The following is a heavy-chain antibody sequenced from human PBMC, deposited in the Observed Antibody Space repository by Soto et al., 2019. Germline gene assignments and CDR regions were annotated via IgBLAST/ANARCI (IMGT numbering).Heavy chain of an antibody. Sequence: ASVKVSCKASGYTFTSYGISWVRQAPGQGLEWMGWISAYNGNTNYAQKLQGRVTMTTDTSTSTAYMELRSLRSDDTAVYYFARDSRAIFGVVIRQDWFDPWGQGTLVTVSS. CDR3: ARDSRAIFGVVIRQDWFDP. V-gene: IGHV1-18*01. CDR2: ISAYNGNT. CDR1: GYTFTSYG. J-gene: IGHJ5*02. D-gene: IGHD3-3*01.